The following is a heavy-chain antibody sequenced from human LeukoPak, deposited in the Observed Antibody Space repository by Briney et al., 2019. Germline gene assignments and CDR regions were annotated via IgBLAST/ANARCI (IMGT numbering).Heavy chain of an antibody. Sequence: GGSLRLSCAASGFTFSSYAMSWVRQAPGKGLEWVSAISGSGGSTYYADSVKGRFTISRDNSKNTLYLRMNSLRAEDTAVYYCAKGIVVVITGPTDYWGQGTLVTVSS. CDR2: ISGSGGST. J-gene: IGHJ4*02. V-gene: IGHV3-23*01. CDR1: GFTFSSYA. D-gene: IGHD3-22*01. CDR3: AKGIVVVITGPTDY.